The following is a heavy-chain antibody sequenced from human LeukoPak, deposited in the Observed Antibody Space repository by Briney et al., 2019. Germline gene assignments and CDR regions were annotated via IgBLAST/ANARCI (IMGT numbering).Heavy chain of an antibody. CDR3: ARQWLVHG. D-gene: IGHD6-19*01. CDR2: IYSGGST. Sequence: GGSLTLSCAASGFTVSSNYMSGVRQAPGKGLEWVSVIYSGGSTYYADSVKGRFPIPRDNSKQTLYLHMNCLRVEDTAVFYCARQWLVHGWGQGTLVTVP. CDR1: GFTVSSNY. J-gene: IGHJ4*02. V-gene: IGHV3-66*04.